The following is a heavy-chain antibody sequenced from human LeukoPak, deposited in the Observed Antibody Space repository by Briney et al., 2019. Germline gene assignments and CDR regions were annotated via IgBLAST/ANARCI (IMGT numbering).Heavy chain of an antibody. CDR3: ARGSYYGSGSYYEGPWFDP. CDR2: ISGSYNYI. CDR1: GFTFSSYI. D-gene: IGHD3-10*01. V-gene: IGHV3-21*01. Sequence: GGSLRLSCAASGFTFSSYIMNWVRQAPGKGLEWASSISGSYNYIYYADSVKGRFTISRDNAKNSLYLQMHTLRAEDTAVYYCARGSYYGSGSYYEGPWFDPWGQGTLVTVSS. J-gene: IGHJ5*02.